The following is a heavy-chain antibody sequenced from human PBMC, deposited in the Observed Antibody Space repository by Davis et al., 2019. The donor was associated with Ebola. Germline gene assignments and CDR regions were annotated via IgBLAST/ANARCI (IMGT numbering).Heavy chain of an antibody. CDR3: ARDMIFGVVIIRDYYYGMDV. CDR2: MNPNSGNT. D-gene: IGHD3/OR15-3a*01. J-gene: IGHJ6*02. Sequence: ASVKVSCKASGYTFTSYDINWVRQATGQGLEWMGWMNPNSGNTGYAQKFQGRVTMTRNTSISTAYMELSSLRAEDTAVYYCARDMIFGVVIIRDYYYGMDVWGQGTTVTVSS. CDR1: GYTFTSYD. V-gene: IGHV1-8*01.